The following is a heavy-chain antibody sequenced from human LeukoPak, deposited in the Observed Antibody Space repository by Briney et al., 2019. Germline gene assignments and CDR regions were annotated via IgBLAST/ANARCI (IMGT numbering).Heavy chain of an antibody. CDR2: LSWNSGNL. J-gene: IGHJ4*02. CDR1: GFTFDDYA. D-gene: IGHD3-22*01. V-gene: IGHV3-9*01. Sequence: PGGSLRLSCAASGFTFDDYAMHWVRQAPGKGLEWVPGLSWNSGNLGYADSVKGRFTISRDNAKNTLYLQMNSLRAEDTAVYYCAKDGYYYDSSGYYYPDYWGQGTLVTVSS. CDR3: AKDGYYYDSSGYYYPDY.